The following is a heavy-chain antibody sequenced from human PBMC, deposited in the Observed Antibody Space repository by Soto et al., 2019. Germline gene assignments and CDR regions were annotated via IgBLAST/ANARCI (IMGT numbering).Heavy chain of an antibody. V-gene: IGHV5-51*01. CDR3: ARHDSRGSIAAPNWFDP. CDR2: IYPGDSDT. J-gene: IGHJ5*02. D-gene: IGHD6-6*01. CDR1: GYSFTSYW. Sequence: PGESLKISCKGSGYSFTSYWIGWVRQMSGKGLEWMGIIYPGDSDTRYSPSFQGQVTISADKSISTAYLQWSSLKASDTAMYYCARHDSRGSIAAPNWFDPWGQGTLVTVSS.